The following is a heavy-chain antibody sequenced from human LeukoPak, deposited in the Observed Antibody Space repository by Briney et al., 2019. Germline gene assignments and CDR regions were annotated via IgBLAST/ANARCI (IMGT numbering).Heavy chain of an antibody. J-gene: IGHJ4*02. CDR3: ASSRQYSGSYPFDY. V-gene: IGHV1-69*13. D-gene: IGHD1-26*01. CDR1: GGTFSSYA. Sequence: GASVKVSCKASGGTFSSYAISWVRQAPGQGLEWMGGIIPIFGTANYAQKFQGRVTITADESTSTAYMELSSLRSEDTAVYYCASSRQYSGSYPFDYWGQGTLVTVSS. CDR2: IIPIFGTA.